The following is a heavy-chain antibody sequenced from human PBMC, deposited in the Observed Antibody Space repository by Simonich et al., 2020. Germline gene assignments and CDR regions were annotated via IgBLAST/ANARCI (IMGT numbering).Heavy chain of an antibody. D-gene: IGHD3-22*01. CDR3: AKDLGERITMIVVVIDAFDI. CDR1: GFTFSSYA. J-gene: IGHJ3*02. CDR2: ISGSGGST. V-gene: IGHV3-23*01. Sequence: GGGLVQPGGSLRLSCAASGFTFSSYAMSWVRQAPGKGLEWVSAISGSGGSTDYADSVKGRFTISRDNSKNTLYLQMNSLRAEETAVYYCAKDLGERITMIVVVIDAFDIWGQGTMVTVSS.